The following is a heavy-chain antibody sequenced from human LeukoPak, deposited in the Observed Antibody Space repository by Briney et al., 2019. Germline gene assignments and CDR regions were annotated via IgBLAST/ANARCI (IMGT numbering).Heavy chain of an antibody. Sequence: SETLSLTCTVSGGSISGYYWSWVRQPPGKGLEWIGFIYYSGGTNYNPSLKSRVTISVDTSKNQFSLKVSSVTAADTAVYYCVATEDYYYYMDVWGRGTTVTVSS. V-gene: IGHV4-59*01. CDR3: VATEDYYYYMDV. J-gene: IGHJ6*03. D-gene: IGHD1-26*01. CDR2: IYYSGGT. CDR1: GGSISGYY.